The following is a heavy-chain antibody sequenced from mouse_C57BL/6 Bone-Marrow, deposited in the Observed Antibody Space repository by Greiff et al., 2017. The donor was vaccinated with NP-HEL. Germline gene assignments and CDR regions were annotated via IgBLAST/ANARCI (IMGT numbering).Heavy chain of an antibody. D-gene: IGHD2-4*01. V-gene: IGHV5-17*01. CDR3: ARGRLRQFAY. CDR2: ISSGSSTI. Sequence: EVQRVESGGGLLKPGGSLKLSCAASGFTFSDYGMHWVRQAPEKGLEWVAYISSGSSTIYYADTVKGRFTISRDNAKNTLFLQMTSLRSEDTAMYYCARGRLRQFAYWGQGTLVTVSA. J-gene: IGHJ3*01. CDR1: GFTFSDYG.